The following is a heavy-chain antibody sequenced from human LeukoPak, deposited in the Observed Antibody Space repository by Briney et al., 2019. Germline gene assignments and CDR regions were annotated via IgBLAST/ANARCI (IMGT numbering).Heavy chain of an antibody. J-gene: IGHJ3*02. D-gene: IGHD2-15*01. Sequence: PGGSLRLSCAASGFTVSRNYMSWVRQAPGKGLEWVSVLYSGGSTYYTDSVKGRFTISRDNSKNTLFLQMNSLRVEDTAVYYCASPLIVASAFDIWGQGTMVTVSS. V-gene: IGHV3-66*02. CDR1: GFTVSRNY. CDR3: ASPLIVASAFDI. CDR2: LYSGGST.